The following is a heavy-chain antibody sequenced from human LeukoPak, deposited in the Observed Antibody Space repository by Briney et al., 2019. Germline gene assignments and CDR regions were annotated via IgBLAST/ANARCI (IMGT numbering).Heavy chain of an antibody. V-gene: IGHV1-8*01. Sequence: ASVKVSCKASGYTLTSYDINWVRQATGQGLEWMGWMNPNSGNTGYAQKFQGRVTMTRNTSISTAYMELSSLRSEDTAVYYCAREGRYCSGGSCPTGAFDIWGQGTMVTVSS. CDR3: AREGRYCSGGSCPTGAFDI. D-gene: IGHD2-15*01. CDR1: GYTLTSYD. J-gene: IGHJ3*02. CDR2: MNPNSGNT.